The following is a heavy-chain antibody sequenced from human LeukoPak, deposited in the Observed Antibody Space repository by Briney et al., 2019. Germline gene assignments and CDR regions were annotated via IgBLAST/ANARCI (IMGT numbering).Heavy chain of an antibody. CDR3: AKDLDTVTTSLDY. CDR1: GFTFSSYA. J-gene: IGHJ4*02. Sequence: GGSLRLSCAASGFTFSSYAMNWVRQAPGEGLEWVSGISASGGITYYADSVKGRFTISRDNSKNTLYLQMNSLRAEDTAIYYCAKDLDTVTTSLDYWGQGTLVTVSS. V-gene: IGHV3-23*01. CDR2: ISASGGIT. D-gene: IGHD4-17*01.